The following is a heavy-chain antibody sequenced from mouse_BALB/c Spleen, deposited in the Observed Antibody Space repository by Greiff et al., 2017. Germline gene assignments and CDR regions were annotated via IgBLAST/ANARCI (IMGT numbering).Heavy chain of an antibody. CDR2: IFPGSGNT. D-gene: IGHD3-1*01. CDR3: ARRGQGYGDAMDY. CDR1: GYSFTSYY. J-gene: IGHJ4*01. V-gene: IGHV1-66*01. Sequence: VQLQQSGPELVKPGASVKISCKASGYSFTSYYIHWVKQRPGQGLEWIGWIFPGSGNTKYNEKFKGKATLTADTSSSTAYMQLSSLTSEDSAVYCGARRGQGYGDAMDYWGQGTSVTVSS.